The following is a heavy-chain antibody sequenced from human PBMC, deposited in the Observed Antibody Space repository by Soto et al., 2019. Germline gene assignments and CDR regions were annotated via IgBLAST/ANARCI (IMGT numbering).Heavy chain of an antibody. Sequence: QITLKESGPTLVKPTQTLTLTCTFSGFSLSTSGVGVGWIRQPPGKALEWLALIYWDDDKRYSPSLKSRLTITNDTTKSQVVLTMTNMDPVDTATYYCAHRRRGRYFDYWGQGTLVTVSS. CDR1: GFSLSTSGVG. V-gene: IGHV2-5*02. CDR2: IYWDDDK. J-gene: IGHJ4*02. CDR3: AHRRRGRYFDY. D-gene: IGHD3-16*01.